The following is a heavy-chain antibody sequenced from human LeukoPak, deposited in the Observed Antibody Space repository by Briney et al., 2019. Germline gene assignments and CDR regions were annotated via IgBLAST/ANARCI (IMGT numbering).Heavy chain of an antibody. CDR3: AKEIWPTVTTPGHTHFDY. CDR1: GASITSSNYY. D-gene: IGHD4-17*01. Sequence: ASETLSLTCAVSGASITSSNYYWGWVRQSPGKGLEWIGNIYSSGNTYYNASLKSRVTMYIDTSKNQFFLKLSSVTAADTAVYYCAKEIWPTVTTPGHTHFDYWGQGTLVTVSS. CDR2: IYSSGNT. J-gene: IGHJ4*02. V-gene: IGHV4-39*02.